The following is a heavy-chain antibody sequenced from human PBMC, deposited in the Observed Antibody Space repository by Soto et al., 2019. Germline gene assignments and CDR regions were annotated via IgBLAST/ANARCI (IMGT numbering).Heavy chain of an antibody. CDR3: TDGMAI. V-gene: IGHV3-15*07. J-gene: IGHJ6*02. CDR1: GFSFSHAW. CDR2: IRSKTDGGTT. Sequence: EVQLVQSGGGLVKPGESLRLSCEASGFSFSHAWMNWVRQAPGKGLEWVGRIRSKTDGGTTGFTAPVEGRFTISRDDSKNTLYRQMDSLNTEDTAVYYCTDGMAIWGQGTTVIVSS.